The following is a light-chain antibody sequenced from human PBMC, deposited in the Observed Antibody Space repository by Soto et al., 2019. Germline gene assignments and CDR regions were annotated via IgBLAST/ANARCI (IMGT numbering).Light chain of an antibody. J-gene: IGKJ5*01. Sequence: EIVLTQSPATLSFSPVDRATLSCGASQSVSSSYLAWYQQKPGLAPRLLLYDASSRATGIPDRFSGSGSGTDFTLTISRLEPEDFAVYYCQQRSNWPSITFGQGTQLEIK. V-gene: IGKV3D-20*02. CDR1: QSVSSSY. CDR3: QQRSNWPSIT. CDR2: DAS.